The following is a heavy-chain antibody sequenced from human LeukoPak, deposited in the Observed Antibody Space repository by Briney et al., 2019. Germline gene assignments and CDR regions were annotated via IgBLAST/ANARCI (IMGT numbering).Heavy chain of an antibody. CDR3: ARDACSSTSCFRDY. D-gene: IGHD2-2*01. CDR2: ISSGSSYI. V-gene: IGHV3-21*01. CDR1: GFTFSTYT. Sequence: GGSLRLSCAASGFTFSTYTMNWVRKAPGKGLEWVSSISSGSSYISYADSLRGRFNISRDNPKNSLYLQINSLRAEDTAVYYCARDACSSTSCFRDYWGQGTRVTVSS. J-gene: IGHJ4*02.